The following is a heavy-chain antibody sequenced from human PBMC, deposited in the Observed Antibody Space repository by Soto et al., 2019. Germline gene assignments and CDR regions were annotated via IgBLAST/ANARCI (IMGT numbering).Heavy chain of an antibody. CDR1: GFTFSSYW. J-gene: IGHJ4*02. CDR2: INSDGSST. V-gene: IGHV3-74*01. CDR3: ARALTTLRYFDWFPADYFDY. D-gene: IGHD3-9*01. Sequence: EVQLVESGGGLVQPGGSLRLSCAASGFTFSSYWMHWVRQAPGKGLVCVSRINSDGSSTSYSDSVKGRFTISRDNAKNTLYLQMNSLRAEDTAVYYCARALTTLRYFDWFPADYFDYWGQGTLVTVSS.